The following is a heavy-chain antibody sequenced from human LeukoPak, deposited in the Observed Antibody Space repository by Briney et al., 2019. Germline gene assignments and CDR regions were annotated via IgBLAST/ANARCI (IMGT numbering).Heavy chain of an antibody. CDR2: IFFSVGT. Sequence: GTLSLSPALSGGSACRGSDSCGWVGPPPGEGLGCIGYIFFSVGTNSNTPPKSRVTTSVDTPKKPFSLKLSSVTAADTAVYYCARGGSGYARVLYYYGMHVWGERPSVSVFS. V-gene: IGHV4-61*01. D-gene: IGHD5-12*01. CDR3: ARGGSGYARVLYYYGMHV. J-gene: IGHJ6*01. CDR1: GGSACRGSDS.